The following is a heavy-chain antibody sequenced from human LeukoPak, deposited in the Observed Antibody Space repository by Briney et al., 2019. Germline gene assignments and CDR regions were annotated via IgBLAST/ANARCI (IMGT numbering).Heavy chain of an antibody. D-gene: IGHD3-10*02. J-gene: IGHJ4*02. CDR2: IRYDGSNK. CDR1: GFTFSSYG. CDR3: AKVTRFGDLLIDY. V-gene: IGHV3-30*02. Sequence: GGSLRLSCAASGFTFSSYGMHWVRQAPGKVLEWVAFIRYDGSNKYYADSVKGRFTISRDNSKNTLYLQMNSLRAEDTAVYYCAKVTRFGDLLIDYWGQGTLVTVSS.